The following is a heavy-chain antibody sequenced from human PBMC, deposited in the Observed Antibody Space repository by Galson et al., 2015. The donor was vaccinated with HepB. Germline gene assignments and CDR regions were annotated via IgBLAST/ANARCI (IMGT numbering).Heavy chain of an antibody. D-gene: IGHD4-17*01. Sequence: ETLSLTCAVYGGSFSGYYWSWIRQPPEKGLEWIGEINHGGSTNHNPSLKSRVTISVDTSKKQFSLKLSSVTAADTAVYYCARGFTVTPAFDIWGQGTMVTVSS. CDR2: INHGGST. CDR3: ARGFTVTPAFDI. CDR1: GGSFSGYY. J-gene: IGHJ3*02. V-gene: IGHV4-34*01.